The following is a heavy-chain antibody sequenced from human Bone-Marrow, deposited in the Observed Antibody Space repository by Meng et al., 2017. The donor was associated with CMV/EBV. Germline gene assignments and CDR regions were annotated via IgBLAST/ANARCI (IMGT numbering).Heavy chain of an antibody. CDR3: ARDQGAPRLKVRRQYYGMDV. CDR1: RFTFSSYA. Sequence: GGSLRLSCAASRFTFSSYAMHWVRQALGKGLEWVAVISYDGSDKYYADSGKGRFTISRDNSKNTLYLQMNSLSAEDTAVYYCARDQGAPRLKVRRQYYGMDVWGQGTTVTVSS. V-gene: IGHV3-30-3*01. CDR2: ISYDGSDK. D-gene: IGHD1-26*01. J-gene: IGHJ6*02.